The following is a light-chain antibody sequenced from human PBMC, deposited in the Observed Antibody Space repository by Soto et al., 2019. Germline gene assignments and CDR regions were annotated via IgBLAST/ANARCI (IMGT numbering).Light chain of an antibody. V-gene: IGLV2-11*01. CDR3: CSYAGSYTYV. CDR1: SSDVGGYNY. Sequence: QSVLTQPRSVSGSPGQSVTISCTGTSSDVGGYNYVSWYQQHPGKAPKLMIYDVSTRPSGVTDRFSGSKSGNTASLTISGLQAEDEADYYCCSYAGSYTYVFGTGTKVTVL. CDR2: DVS. J-gene: IGLJ1*01.